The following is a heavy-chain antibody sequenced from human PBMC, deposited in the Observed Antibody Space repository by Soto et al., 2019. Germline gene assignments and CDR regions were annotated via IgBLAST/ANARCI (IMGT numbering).Heavy chain of an antibody. CDR1: GCTFSTYN. CDR3: ARVAHHYDFWSGYYPWYWFDP. J-gene: IGHJ5*02. CDR2: ITTTSTPI. V-gene: IGHV3-48*01. D-gene: IGHD3-3*01. Sequence: PGGSLRLSCASSGCTFSTYNMVWVRQAPGKGLEWLSYITTTSTPIYYADSVKGRFTISRDNAKNSLYLQMNSLRAEDTAVYYCARVAHHYDFWSGYYPWYWFDPWGQGTLVTVSS.